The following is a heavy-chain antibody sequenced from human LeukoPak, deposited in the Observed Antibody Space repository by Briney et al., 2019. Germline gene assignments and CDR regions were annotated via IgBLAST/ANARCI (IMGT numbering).Heavy chain of an antibody. D-gene: IGHD3-9*01. CDR1: GGSISSYY. Sequence: SETLSLTCTVSGGSISSYYWSWIRQPPGKGLGWIGYIYYRGNTNYNPSLKSRVAISVDTSKNQFSLKLSSVTAADTAVYYCARLDYDILTGNYRFAYWGQGTLVTVSS. CDR2: IYYRGNT. J-gene: IGHJ4*02. V-gene: IGHV4-59*08. CDR3: ARLDYDILTGNYRFAY.